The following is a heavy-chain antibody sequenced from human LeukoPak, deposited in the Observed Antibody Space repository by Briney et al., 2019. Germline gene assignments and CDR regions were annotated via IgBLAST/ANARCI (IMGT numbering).Heavy chain of an antibody. D-gene: IGHD6-13*01. Sequence: GGSLRLSCAASGFTFSGYWMSWVRQAPGKGLEWVANIKQDGSEKYYVDSVKGRFTISRDNAKNSLYLQMNSLRAEDTAVYYCARMQQLAFMDVWGQGTTVTVSS. V-gene: IGHV3-7*01. CDR2: IKQDGSEK. J-gene: IGHJ6*02. CDR1: GFTFSGYW. CDR3: ARMQQLAFMDV.